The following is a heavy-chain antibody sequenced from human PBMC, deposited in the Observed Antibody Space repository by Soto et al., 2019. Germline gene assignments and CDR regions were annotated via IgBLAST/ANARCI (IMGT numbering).Heavy chain of an antibody. Sequence: QLQLQESGSGLVKPSQTLSLTCAVSGGSISSGGYSWSWIRQPPGRGLEWIGYIYHSGSTYYNPSLKSRVTISVDRSKNQFSLKLSSVTAADTAVYYCARVRDVGYSYGYFDYWGQGTLVTVSS. CDR1: GGSISSGGYS. V-gene: IGHV4-30-2*01. CDR3: ARVRDVGYSYGYFDY. J-gene: IGHJ4*02. D-gene: IGHD5-18*01. CDR2: IYHSGST.